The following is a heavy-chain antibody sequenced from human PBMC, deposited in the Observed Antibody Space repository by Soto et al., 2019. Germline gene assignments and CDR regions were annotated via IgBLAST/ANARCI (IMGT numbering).Heavy chain of an antibody. J-gene: IGHJ4*02. CDR1: GFAFSSYE. V-gene: IGHV3-48*03. D-gene: IGHD2-15*01. CDR2: ISSSGSTI. Sequence: GGSLRLSCAASGFAFSSYEMNWVRQAPGKGLEWVSYISSSGSTIYYADSVKGRFTISRDNAKNSLYLQMNSLRAEDTAVYYWARESRSLSPPSCFDYWGQGTLVTVSS. CDR3: ARESRSLSPPSCFDY.